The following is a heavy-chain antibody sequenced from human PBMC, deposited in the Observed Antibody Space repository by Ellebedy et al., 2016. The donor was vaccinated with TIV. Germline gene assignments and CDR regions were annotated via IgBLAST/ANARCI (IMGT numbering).Heavy chain of an antibody. J-gene: IGHJ3*02. CDR1: SAFIVSHEY. D-gene: IGHD5-18*01. CDR2: IFSGGGI. V-gene: IGHV3-53*01. Sequence: GESLKISXAASSAFIVSHEYMNWVRQAPGKGLEWISLIFSGGGIQYADSVKGRFTISRDNSKNTLYLRMNSLRAEDTAVYYCAKIPCPSIQLWHDAFDIWGQGTMVTVSS. CDR3: AKIPCPSIQLWHDAFDI.